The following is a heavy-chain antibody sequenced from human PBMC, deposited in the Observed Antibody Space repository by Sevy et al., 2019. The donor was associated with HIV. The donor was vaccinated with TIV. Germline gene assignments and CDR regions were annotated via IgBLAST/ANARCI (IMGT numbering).Heavy chain of an antibody. CDR3: AKSRRGCPQGAFDV. CDR1: GFTFMSYA. V-gene: IGHV3-23*01. J-gene: IGHJ3*01. Sequence: GGSLRLSCTPSGFTFMSYAMSWVRQAPGKGLEWVSDISGSGASKNDADSVKGRFTISRDNSNKTLYLQMNSLTAEDTAVYYCAKSRRGCPQGAFDVWGQGTMVTVSS. CDR2: ISGSGASK. D-gene: IGHD6-19*01.